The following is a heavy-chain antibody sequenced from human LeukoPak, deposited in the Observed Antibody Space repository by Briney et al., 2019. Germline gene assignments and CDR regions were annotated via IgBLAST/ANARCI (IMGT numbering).Heavy chain of an antibody. D-gene: IGHD6-13*01. CDR1: GFTFSSYG. CDR3: AKSTSASSRRNYYYYYYGMDV. J-gene: IGHJ6*02. V-gene: IGHV3-30*18. Sequence: GGSLRLSCAASGFTFSSYGVHWVRQAPGKGLEGGAVISYDGSNKYYADSVKGRFTISRDNSKNTLYLQMNSLRAEDTAVYYCAKSTSASSRRNYYYYYYGMDVWGQGTTVTVSS. CDR2: ISYDGSNK.